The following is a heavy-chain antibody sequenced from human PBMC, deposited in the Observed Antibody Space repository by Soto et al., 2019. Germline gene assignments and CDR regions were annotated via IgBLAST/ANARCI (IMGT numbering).Heavy chain of an antibody. CDR1: GGSISSGYYY. J-gene: IGHJ5*02. Sequence: PXESLSVTCTVSGGSISSGYYYWSWIRQPPGKVLEWIVYIYYSGSTYYNPSLKSRVTISVDTSKNQFSLKLSPVTAADTAVYYCARVVDATDLSDPLDTWAQGTLVTVSS. V-gene: IGHV4-30-4*01. D-gene: IGHD2-15*01. CDR3: ARVVDATDLSDPLDT. CDR2: IYYSGST.